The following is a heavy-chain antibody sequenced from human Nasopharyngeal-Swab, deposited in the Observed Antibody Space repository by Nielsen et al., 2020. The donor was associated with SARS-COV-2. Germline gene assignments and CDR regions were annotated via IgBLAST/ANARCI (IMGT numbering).Heavy chain of an antibody. Sequence: GESLKISCAASGFTFSSHAMHWVRQAPGKGLEYVSAISSNGGSTYYADSVKGRFTISRDNSKNTLYLQMNSLRAEDTAVYYCAEGDPFDYWGQGTLVTVSS. CDR2: ISSNGGST. J-gene: IGHJ4*02. D-gene: IGHD2-21*02. V-gene: IGHV3-64*04. CDR1: GFTFSSHA. CDR3: AEGDPFDY.